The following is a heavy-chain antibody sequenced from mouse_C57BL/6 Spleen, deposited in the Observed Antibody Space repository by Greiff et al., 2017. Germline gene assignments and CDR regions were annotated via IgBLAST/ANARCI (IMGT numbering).Heavy chain of an antibody. J-gene: IGHJ1*03. CDR2: FHPYNDDT. V-gene: IGHV1-47*01. Sequence: VQLQQSGAELVKPGASVKMSCKASGYTFTPYPIEWMKQNHGKSLEWIGNFHPYNDDTKYNEKFKGKATFTVEKSSSTVYLERSRLTSDDSAVDYCARRGDGYYWYFDVWGTGTTVTVSS. D-gene: IGHD2-3*01. CDR1: GYTFTPYP. CDR3: ARRGDGYYWYFDV.